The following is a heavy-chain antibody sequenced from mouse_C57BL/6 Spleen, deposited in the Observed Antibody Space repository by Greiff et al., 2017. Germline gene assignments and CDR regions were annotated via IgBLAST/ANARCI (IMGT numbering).Heavy chain of an antibody. J-gene: IGHJ2*01. CDR3: ARGSDGYLDY. Sequence: QVQLKESGAELVKPGASVKISCKASGYAFSSYWMNWVKQRPGKGLEWIGQIYPGDGDTNYNGKFKGKATLTADKSSSTAYMQLSSLTSEDSAVYFCARGSDGYLDYWGQGTTLTVSS. D-gene: IGHD2-3*01. V-gene: IGHV1-80*01. CDR1: GYAFSSYW. CDR2: IYPGDGDT.